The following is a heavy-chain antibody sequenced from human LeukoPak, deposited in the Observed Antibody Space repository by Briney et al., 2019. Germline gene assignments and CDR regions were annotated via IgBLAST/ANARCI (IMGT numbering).Heavy chain of an antibody. CDR1: GFTFSDFH. D-gene: IGHD3-9*01. Sequence: GGSLRLSCAASGFTFSDFHMSWIRQAPGRGLEWVAYISSSGGTPIFYADSVKGRFTISRDNAKNSLYLQMNSLRAEDTAVYYCARDFRYYDILTGYYNVPRDYWGQGTLVTVSS. J-gene: IGHJ4*02. CDR2: ISSSGGTPI. V-gene: IGHV3-11*04. CDR3: ARDFRYYDILTGYYNVPRDY.